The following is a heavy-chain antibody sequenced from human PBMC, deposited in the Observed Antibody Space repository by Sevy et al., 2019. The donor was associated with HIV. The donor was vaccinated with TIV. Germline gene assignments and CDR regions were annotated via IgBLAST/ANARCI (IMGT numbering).Heavy chain of an antibody. CDR3: ARDRPCGGDCYILDP. D-gene: IGHD2-21*01. CDR2: ILPISGLV. Sequence: ASVKVSCKASGDIFSNYGINWVRQAPGQGLQWMGGILPISGLVNYAQKFQGRVTISADKSTDTVYMALSSLRSEDTAVYYCARDRPCGGDCYILDPWGQGVLVTVSS. J-gene: IGHJ5*02. CDR1: GDIFSNYG. V-gene: IGHV1-69*10.